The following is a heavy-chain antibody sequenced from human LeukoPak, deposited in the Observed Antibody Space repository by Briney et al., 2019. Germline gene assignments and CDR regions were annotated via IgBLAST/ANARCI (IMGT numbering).Heavy chain of an antibody. D-gene: IGHD3-22*01. CDR1: GGSFSSDA. V-gene: IGHV7-4-1*02. Sequence: ASVKVSCKASGGSFSSDALSWVRQAPGQGLEWMGWINTNTGNPTYAQGFTGRFVFSLDTSVSTAYLQISSLKAEDTAVYYCASDYYDSSGYYYFDYWGQGTLVTVSS. CDR2: INTNTGNP. J-gene: IGHJ4*02. CDR3: ASDYYDSSGYYYFDY.